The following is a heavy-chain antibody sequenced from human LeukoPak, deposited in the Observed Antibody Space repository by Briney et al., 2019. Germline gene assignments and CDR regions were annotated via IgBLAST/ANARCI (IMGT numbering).Heavy chain of an antibody. CDR2: ISSSGSTI. CDR1: GFTFSSYS. J-gene: IGHJ4*02. D-gene: IGHD3-10*01. V-gene: IGHV3-48*04. CDR3: ARARSPMVRGVL. Sequence: HPGGSLRLSCAASGFTFSSYSMNWVRQAPGKGLEWVSYISSSGSTIYYADSVKGRFTISRDNAKNSLYLQMNSLRAEDTAVYYCARARSPMVRGVLWGQGTLVTVSS.